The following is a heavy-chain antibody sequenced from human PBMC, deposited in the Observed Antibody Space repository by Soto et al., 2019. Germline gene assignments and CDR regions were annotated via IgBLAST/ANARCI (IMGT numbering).Heavy chain of an antibody. CDR1: GFTFSNAW. Sequence: GGSLRLSCAASGFTFSNAWMNWVRQDPGKGLEWVGRIKSKTDGGTTDYAAPVKGRFTISRDDSKNTLYLQMNSLKTEDTAVYYCTTDRWFLEWLLARATKYYYGMDVWGQGTTVTVSS. CDR3: TTDRWFLEWLLARATKYYYGMDV. V-gene: IGHV3-15*07. D-gene: IGHD3-3*01. CDR2: IKSKTDGGTT. J-gene: IGHJ6*02.